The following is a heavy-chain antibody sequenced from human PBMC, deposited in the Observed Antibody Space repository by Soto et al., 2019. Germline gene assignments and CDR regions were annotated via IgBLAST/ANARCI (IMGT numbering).Heavy chain of an antibody. CDR1: GFTFSSYV. Sequence: GGSLRLSCAASGFTFSSYVMHWVRQAPGKGLEWVAVISYDGSNKYYADSVKGRFTISRDNAKNSLYLQMNSLRAEDTAVYYCARDIAVAGYFDYWGQGTLVTVSS. CDR2: ISYDGSNK. CDR3: ARDIAVAGYFDY. J-gene: IGHJ4*02. D-gene: IGHD6-19*01. V-gene: IGHV3-33*08.